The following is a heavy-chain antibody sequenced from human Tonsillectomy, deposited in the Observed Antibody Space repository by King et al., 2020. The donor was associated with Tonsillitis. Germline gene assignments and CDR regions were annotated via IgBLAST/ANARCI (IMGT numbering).Heavy chain of an antibody. CDR2: ISGSGGST. Sequence: VQLVESGGGLVQPGGSLRLSCAASGFTFSSYAMSWVRQAPGKGLEWVSAISGSGGSTYYADSVKGRFTISRDNSKNTLYLQMNSLRAEDTAVYYCAKVPLLWFGELLIYFDYWSQGTLVTVSS. CDR1: GFTFSSYA. J-gene: IGHJ4*02. CDR3: AKVPLLWFGELLIYFDY. D-gene: IGHD3-10*01. V-gene: IGHV3-23*04.